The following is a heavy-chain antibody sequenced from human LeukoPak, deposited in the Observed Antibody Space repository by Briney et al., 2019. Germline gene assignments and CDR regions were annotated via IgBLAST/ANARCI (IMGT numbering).Heavy chain of an antibody. CDR1: GFTFSSYG. V-gene: IGHV3-30*18. D-gene: IGHD3-10*01. CDR3: AKEGMVRGETGDPFDI. J-gene: IGHJ3*02. Sequence: GGSLRLSCAASGFTFSSYGMHWVRQAPGKGLEWVAVISYDGSNKYYADSVKGRFTISRDNSKNTLYLQMNSLRAEDTAVYYCAKEGMVRGETGDPFDIWGQGTMVTVSS. CDR2: ISYDGSNK.